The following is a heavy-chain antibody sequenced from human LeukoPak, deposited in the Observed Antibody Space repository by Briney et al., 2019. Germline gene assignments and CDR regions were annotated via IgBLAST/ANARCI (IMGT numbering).Heavy chain of an antibody. D-gene: IGHD2-2*01. J-gene: IGHJ4*02. CDR3: AKERGSTTRFDY. CDR2: ISYDGHT. Sequence: PGRSLRLSCAASGFTFSTYGVHWVRQAPGKGLEWVTVISYDGHTNYADSVKGRFTISRDNSKNTLYLQMNGLRDEDTAVYYCAKERGSTTRFDYWGQGTLVTVSS. CDR1: GFTFSTYG. V-gene: IGHV3-30*18.